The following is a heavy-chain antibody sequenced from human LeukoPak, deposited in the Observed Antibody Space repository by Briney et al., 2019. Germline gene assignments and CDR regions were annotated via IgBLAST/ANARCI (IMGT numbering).Heavy chain of an antibody. V-gene: IGHV3-21*01. CDR1: GFTFSNYG. Sequence: GGSLRLSCEASGFTFSNYGMNWVRQAPGKGLEWVSSISSSSSYIYYADSVKGRFTISRDNAKNSLYLQMNSLRAEDTAVYYCAREATGTPPYFDYWGQGTLVTVSS. D-gene: IGHD1-1*01. J-gene: IGHJ4*02. CDR3: AREATGTPPYFDY. CDR2: ISSSSSYI.